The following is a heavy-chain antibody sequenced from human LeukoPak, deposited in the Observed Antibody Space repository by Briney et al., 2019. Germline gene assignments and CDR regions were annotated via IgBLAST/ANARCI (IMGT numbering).Heavy chain of an antibody. D-gene: IGHD3-10*01. J-gene: IGHJ4*02. CDR3: ARAVRGVPPGLDY. CDR1: GFTFSSYA. Sequence: PGGSLRLSCAASGFTFSSYAMHWVRQAPGKGLEWVAVISYDGSNKYYADSVKGRFTISRDNSKNTLYLQMNSLRAEDTAVYYCARAVRGVPPGLDYWGQGTLVTVSS. V-gene: IGHV3-30*04. CDR2: ISYDGSNK.